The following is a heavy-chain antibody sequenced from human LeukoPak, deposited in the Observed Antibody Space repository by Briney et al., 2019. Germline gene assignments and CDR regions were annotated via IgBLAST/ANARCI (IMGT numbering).Heavy chain of an antibody. CDR1: GGSFSGYY. CDR3: ARGVGNIDY. J-gene: IGHJ4*02. D-gene: IGHD2/OR15-2a*01. Sequence: SETLSLTCAVYGGSFSGYYWSWIRQPPGKGLEWIGEINHSGSTNYNPSLKSRVTISVDTSKNQFSLKLSSATAADTAVYYCARGVGNIDYWGQGTLVTVSS. CDR2: INHSGST. V-gene: IGHV4-34*01.